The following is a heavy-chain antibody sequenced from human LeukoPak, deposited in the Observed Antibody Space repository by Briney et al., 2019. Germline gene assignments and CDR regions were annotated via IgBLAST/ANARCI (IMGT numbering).Heavy chain of an antibody. D-gene: IGHD6-19*01. CDR3: ARGQDSSGWYRWYYYYYGMDV. Sequence: ASVKVSCKASGYTFTSYDINWVRQATGQGLEWMGWMNPNSGNTGYAQKFQGRVTMTRNTSISTAYMELSSLRSEDTAVYYCARGQDSSGWYRWYYYYYGMDVWGQGTTVTVSS. J-gene: IGHJ6*02. CDR1: GYTFTSYD. V-gene: IGHV1-8*01. CDR2: MNPNSGNT.